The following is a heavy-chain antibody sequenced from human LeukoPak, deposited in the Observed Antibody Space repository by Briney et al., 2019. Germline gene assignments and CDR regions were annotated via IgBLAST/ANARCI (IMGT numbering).Heavy chain of an antibody. CDR3: ARDLLEWGSGSYRNYYYYYYMDV. Sequence: PSETLSLTCTVSGYSISSGYYWGWIRQPPGKGLEWIGSIYHSGSTYYNPSLESRVTISVDTSKNQFSLKLSSVTAADTAVYYCARDLLEWGSGSYRNYYYYYYMDVWGKGTTVTVSS. CDR1: GYSISSGYY. V-gene: IGHV4-38-2*02. D-gene: IGHD3-10*01. CDR2: IYHSGST. J-gene: IGHJ6*03.